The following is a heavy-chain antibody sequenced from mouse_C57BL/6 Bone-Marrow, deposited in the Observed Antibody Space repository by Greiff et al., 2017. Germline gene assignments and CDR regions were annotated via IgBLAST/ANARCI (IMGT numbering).Heavy chain of an antibody. CDR3: AKRNWDDWYFDV. J-gene: IGHJ1*03. CDR1: GFSLTSYG. V-gene: IGHV2-5*01. CDR2: IWRGGST. D-gene: IGHD4-1*01. Sequence: VQLQQSGPGLVQPSQSLSITCTVSGFSLTSYGVHWVRQSPGKGLEWLGVIWRGGSTDYNAAFMSRMSITKDNSKSQVFFKMNGLQADDTAIYCFAKRNWDDWYFDVWGTGTTVTVSS.